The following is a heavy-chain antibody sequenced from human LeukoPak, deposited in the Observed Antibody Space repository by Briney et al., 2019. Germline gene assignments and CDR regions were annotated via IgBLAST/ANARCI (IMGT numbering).Heavy chain of an antibody. Sequence: PSETLSLTYTVSGGSISSSSYYWGWLRQPPGTGLEGIGRIYYGGSTYYNPSLKSRVTISVDTSKNQFSLKLSSVTAADTAVYYCASPSSYGFYYFDYWGQGTLVTVSS. V-gene: IGHV4-39*01. CDR3: ASPSSYGFYYFDY. CDR2: IYYGGST. CDR1: GGSISSSSYY. D-gene: IGHD5-18*01. J-gene: IGHJ4*02.